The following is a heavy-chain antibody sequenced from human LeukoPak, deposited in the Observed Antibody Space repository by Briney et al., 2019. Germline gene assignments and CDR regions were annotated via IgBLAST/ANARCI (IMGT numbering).Heavy chain of an antibody. CDR3: ARDAHNWGHRYYDY. Sequence: ASVTVSCKASGGTFSSYAISWVRQAPGQGLEWMGGIIPIFGTANYAQKFQGRVTITADESTSTAYMELSSLRSEDTAVYYCARDAHNWGHRYYDYWGQGTLVTVSS. CDR2: IIPIFGTA. V-gene: IGHV1-69*13. J-gene: IGHJ4*02. D-gene: IGHD7-27*01. CDR1: GGTFSSYA.